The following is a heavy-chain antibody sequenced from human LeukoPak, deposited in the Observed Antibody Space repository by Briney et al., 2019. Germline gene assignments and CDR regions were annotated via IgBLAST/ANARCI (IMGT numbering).Heavy chain of an antibody. D-gene: IGHD3-22*01. V-gene: IGHV3-23*01. Sequence: GGSLRLSCAASAFTFSSYAMSWVRQAPGKGLDWVSTITPPGGNTFHADSVRGRFSISRDNSKNTLYLQMNSLRADDTALYYCAKSLSGYYSNFDYWGQGTLVTVSS. CDR2: ITPPGGNT. CDR3: AKSLSGYYSNFDY. CDR1: AFTFSSYA. J-gene: IGHJ4*02.